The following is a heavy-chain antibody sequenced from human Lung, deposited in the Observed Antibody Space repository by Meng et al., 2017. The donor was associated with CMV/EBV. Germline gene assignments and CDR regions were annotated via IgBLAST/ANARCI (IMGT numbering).Heavy chain of an antibody. CDR2: IRYDGSNK. Sequence: SCAASGLIFSSYGMHWVRQAPGKGLEWVAFIRYDGSNKYYADSVKGRFTISRDNSKNTLYLQMNSLRAEDTAVYYCAKDACAKATSRIDDSGQGXLVTVSS. CDR3: AKDACAKATSRIDD. CDR1: GLIFSSYG. V-gene: IGHV3-30*02. D-gene: IGHD4/OR15-4a*01. J-gene: IGHJ4*02.